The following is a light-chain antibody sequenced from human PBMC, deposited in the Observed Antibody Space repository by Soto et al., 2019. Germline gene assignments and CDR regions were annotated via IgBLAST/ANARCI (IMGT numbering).Light chain of an antibody. J-gene: IGKJ1*01. CDR3: QQYYHWPRT. V-gene: IGKV3-15*01. CDR1: ESISRN. Sequence: EMVVTQSTATLSMSPGGMATLSCRTSESISRNLAWYQQKLGQAPRLLIYGASTRATGVPDRFTGSGSGTDFILTITSLQSEDFGIYYCQQYYHWPRTFGQGTKVDIK. CDR2: GAS.